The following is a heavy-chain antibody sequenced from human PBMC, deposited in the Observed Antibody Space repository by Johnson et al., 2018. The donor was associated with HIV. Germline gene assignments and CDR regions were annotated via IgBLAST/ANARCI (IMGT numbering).Heavy chain of an antibody. CDR1: GFTFDDYA. J-gene: IGHJ3*02. CDR2: ISWNSGSI. D-gene: IGHD6-13*01. V-gene: IGHV3-9*01. Sequence: VQLVESGGGLVQPGRSLRLSCAASGFTFDDYAMHWVRQAPGKGLEWVSGISWNSGSIGYADSVKGRFTISRDNAKNSLYLQMNSLRAEDTALYYCAKEVHSSSWLAVDIWGQGTMVTVSS. CDR3: AKEVHSSSWLAVDI.